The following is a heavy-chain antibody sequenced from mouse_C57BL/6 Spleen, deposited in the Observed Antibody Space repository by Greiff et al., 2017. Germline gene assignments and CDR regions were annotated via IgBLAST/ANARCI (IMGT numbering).Heavy chain of an antibody. D-gene: IGHD2-1*01. J-gene: IGHJ1*03. CDR3: ARGYGNYGDWYFGV. V-gene: IGHV5-17*01. CDR1: GFTFSDYG. Sequence: EVKLVESGGGLVKPGGSLKLSCAASGFTFSDYGMHWVRQAPEKGLEWVAYISSGSSTIYYADTVKGRFTISRDNAKNTLFLQMTSLRSEDTAMYYCARGYGNYGDWYFGVWGTATTVSVS. CDR2: ISSGSSTI.